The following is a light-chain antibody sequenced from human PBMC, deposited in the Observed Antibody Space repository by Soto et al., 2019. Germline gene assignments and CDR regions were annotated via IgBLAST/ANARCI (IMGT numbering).Light chain of an antibody. V-gene: IGLV2-23*02. Sequence: QSALTQPASVSGSPGQSITISCTGTSSDVGSYNLVSWYQQHPGKAPKLMIHEVTKRPSGISNRFSGSKSGNTASLTISGLQAEDEADYYCCSYAGSSTWVFGGWTKLTVL. J-gene: IGLJ3*02. CDR3: CSYAGSSTWV. CDR2: EVT. CDR1: SSDVGSYNL.